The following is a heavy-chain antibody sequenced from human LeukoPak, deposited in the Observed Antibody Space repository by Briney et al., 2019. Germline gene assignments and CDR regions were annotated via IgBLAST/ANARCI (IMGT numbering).Heavy chain of an antibody. D-gene: IGHD2-2*01. J-gene: IGHJ4*02. Sequence: GRSLRLSCAASGFTFSSYGTHWVRQAPGKGLEWVAVIWYDGSNKYYADSVKGRFTISRDNSKNTLYLQMNSLRAEDTAVYYCARELVVVPAAMTPLDYWGQGTLVTVSS. CDR3: ARELVVVPAAMTPLDY. CDR1: GFTFSSYG. V-gene: IGHV3-33*01. CDR2: IWYDGSNK.